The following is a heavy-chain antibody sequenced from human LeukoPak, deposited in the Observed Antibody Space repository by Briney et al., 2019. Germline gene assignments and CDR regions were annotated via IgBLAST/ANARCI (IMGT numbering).Heavy chain of an antibody. CDR2: IDPNSGGT. D-gene: IGHD1-26*01. Sequence: GASVKVSCKTSGYTFTGHYMHWVRQAPGQGLEWMGWIDPNSGGTNYAQRFQGRVTMTRDTSISTVYMELSSLRSDDTAVYYCAKDLGSGSYQPSDYWGQGTLVTVSP. J-gene: IGHJ4*02. V-gene: IGHV1-2*02. CDR3: AKDLGSGSYQPSDY. CDR1: GYTFTGHY.